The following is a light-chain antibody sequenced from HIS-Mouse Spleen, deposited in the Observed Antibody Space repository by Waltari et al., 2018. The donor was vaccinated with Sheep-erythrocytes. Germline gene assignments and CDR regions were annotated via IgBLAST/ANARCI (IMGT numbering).Light chain of an antibody. CDR3: QQANSFPIT. V-gene: IGKV1-12*01. CDR1: QGISSW. CDR2: AAS. Sequence: DIQMTQSPSSVSASVGDGVTITCRASQGISSWLAWYQQKPGKAPKLLIYAASSLQSGVPSRFSGSGSGTDFTLISSLQPEDFATYYCQQANSFPITFGQGTRLEIK. J-gene: IGKJ5*01.